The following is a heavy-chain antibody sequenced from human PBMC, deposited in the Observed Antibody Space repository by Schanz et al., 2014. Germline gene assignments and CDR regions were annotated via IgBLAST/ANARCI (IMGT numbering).Heavy chain of an antibody. CDR2: ISYDGSDK. CDR1: GFTFSNYG. CDR3: GRYYEGALSSPRHDAFDV. Sequence: QVQLVESGGGVVQPGRSLRLSCAASGFTFSNYGLVWVRQAPGKGLEWLAVISYDGSDKFHADTLKGRFPISRDNSNSTLSLKMKSWRAENTAVYFCGRYYEGALSSPRHDAFDVWGQGTVVTVSS. D-gene: IGHD3-16*01. J-gene: IGHJ3*01. V-gene: IGHV3-30*03.